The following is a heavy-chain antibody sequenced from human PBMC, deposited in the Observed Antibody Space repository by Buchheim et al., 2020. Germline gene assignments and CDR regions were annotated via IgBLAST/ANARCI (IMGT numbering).Heavy chain of an antibody. J-gene: IGHJ4*02. D-gene: IGHD6-19*01. Sequence: EVQLLESGGGLVQPGGSLRLSCAASGFTFSSYAMSWVRQAPGKGLEWVSAISGSGGSTYYADSVKGRFTLSRANSKNTLYLQMNSLRAEDTAVYYCARGGYSSGWSTYYFDYWGQGTL. V-gene: IGHV3-23*01. CDR2: ISGSGGST. CDR1: GFTFSSYA. CDR3: ARGGYSSGWSTYYFDY.